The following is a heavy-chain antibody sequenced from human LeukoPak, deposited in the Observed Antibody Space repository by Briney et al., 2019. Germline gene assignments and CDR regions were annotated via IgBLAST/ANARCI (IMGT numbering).Heavy chain of an antibody. V-gene: IGHV3-33*01. Sequence: PGGSLRLSCAASGFTFSYYGMHWVRQAPGKGLEWVAVIWNDGNKKYYADSVKGRFIISRDNSKNTLYLQMNSLRAEATAIYYCARALYSGGWYGGDYWGQGTLVTVSS. CDR1: GFTFSYYG. D-gene: IGHD6-19*01. J-gene: IGHJ4*02. CDR2: IWNDGNKK. CDR3: ARALYSGGWYGGDY.